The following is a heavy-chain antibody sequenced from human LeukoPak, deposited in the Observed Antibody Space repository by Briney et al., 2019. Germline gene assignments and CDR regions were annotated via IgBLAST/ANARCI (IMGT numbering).Heavy chain of an antibody. V-gene: IGHV1-69*05. J-gene: IGHJ4*02. CDR2: IIPIFGTA. D-gene: IGHD6-13*01. CDR3: ARGPLPDSSSWYYFDY. CDR1: GGTFSSYA. Sequence: SVKVSCKASGGTFSSYAISWVRQAPGQGLEWMGGIIPIFGTANYAQKFQGRVTITTDESTSTAYMELSSLRSEDTAVYYCARGPLPDSSSWYYFDYWGQGTLVTVSS.